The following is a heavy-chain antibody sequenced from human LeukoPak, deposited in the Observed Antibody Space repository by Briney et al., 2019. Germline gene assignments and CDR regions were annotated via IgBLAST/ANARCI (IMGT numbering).Heavy chain of an antibody. V-gene: IGHV1-18*01. Sequence: GASVKVSCKASGYTFTSYGISWVRQAPGQGLEWMGWISAYNGNTNYAQKLQGRVTITADKSTSTAYMELSSLGSDDTAVYYCARGMGGGSWVPDYWGQGTLVTVSS. CDR2: ISAYNGNT. D-gene: IGHD2-15*01. CDR3: ARGMGGGSWVPDY. CDR1: GYTFTSYG. J-gene: IGHJ4*02.